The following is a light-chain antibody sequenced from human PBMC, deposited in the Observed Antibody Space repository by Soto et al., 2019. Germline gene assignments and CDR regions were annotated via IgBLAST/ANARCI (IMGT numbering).Light chain of an antibody. J-gene: IGKJ2*01. CDR2: DAS. V-gene: IGKV1-5*01. CDR1: QSISSW. CDR3: QQYNSYSPGYT. Sequence: DIQMTQSPSTLSASVGDRVTITCRASQSISSWLAWYQQKPGKAPKLLIYDASSLESGVPSRFSGSGSGTGFDLTISSLQPDDVATYFCQQYNSYSPGYTFGQGTKLEIK.